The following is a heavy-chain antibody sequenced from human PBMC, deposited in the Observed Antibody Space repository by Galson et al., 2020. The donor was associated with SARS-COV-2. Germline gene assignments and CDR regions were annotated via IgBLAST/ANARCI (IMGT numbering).Heavy chain of an antibody. D-gene: IGHD4-4*01. CDR1: GFTFSSHA. CDR2: IWFDGSNK. V-gene: IGHV3-33*01. CDR3: ARDGQSGAPYAFDF. Sequence: GGSLRLSCAASGFTFSSHAIHWVRQAPGKGLEWVAQIWFDGSNKYYTDSVRGRFSISRDNSKNTVSLQMNSLRAEDKAVYYCARDGQSGAPYAFDFWGQGTTVTVSS. J-gene: IGHJ3*01.